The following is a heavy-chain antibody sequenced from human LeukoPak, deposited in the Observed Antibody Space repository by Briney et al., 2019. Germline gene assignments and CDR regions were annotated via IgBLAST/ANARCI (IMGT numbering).Heavy chain of an antibody. CDR1: EFTFSSYW. J-gene: IGHJ4*02. CDR3: ARLGARQMLEY. D-gene: IGHD2-8*01. Sequence: GGSLRLSCAASEFTFSSYWMSWVRQAPEKGLEWVANIKQDGGQIYYLESVKGRFTVSRDNAKNSLYLQMNSLRAEDTAVYYCARLGARQMLEYWGQGTLVTVSS. CDR2: IKQDGGQI. V-gene: IGHV3-7*01.